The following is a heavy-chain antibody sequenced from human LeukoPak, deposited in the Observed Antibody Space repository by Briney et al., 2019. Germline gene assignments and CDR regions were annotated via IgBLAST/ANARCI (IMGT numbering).Heavy chain of an antibody. D-gene: IGHD6-6*01. Sequence: GGSLRLSCAASGFTFSSYSMNWVRQAPGKGLEWVSYISSSSSTIYYADSVKGRFTISRDNAKNSPYLQMNSLRAEDTAVYYCARMLAAPDPYYMDVWGKGTTVTVSS. CDR3: ARMLAAPDPYYMDV. CDR1: GFTFSSYS. V-gene: IGHV3-48*04. J-gene: IGHJ6*03. CDR2: ISSSSSTI.